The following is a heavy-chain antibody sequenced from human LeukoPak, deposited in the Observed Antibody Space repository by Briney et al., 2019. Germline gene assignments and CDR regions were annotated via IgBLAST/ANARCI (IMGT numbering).Heavy chain of an antibody. CDR2: ISYDGSNK. CDR3: ARDGGGRGYSYGDHYYYGMDV. V-gene: IGHV3-30-3*01. Sequence: GGSLRLSCAASGFTFSSYAMHRVRQAPGKGLEWVAVISYDGSNKYYADSVKGRFTISRDNSKNTLYLQMNSLRAEDTAVYYCARDGGGRGYSYGDHYYYGMDVWGQGTTVTVSS. D-gene: IGHD5-18*01. J-gene: IGHJ6*02. CDR1: GFTFSSYA.